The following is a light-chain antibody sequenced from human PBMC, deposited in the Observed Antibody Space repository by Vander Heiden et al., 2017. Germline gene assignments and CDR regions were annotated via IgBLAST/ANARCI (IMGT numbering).Light chain of an antibody. Sequence: QSVLTPPPSVSGAPGQRVTISCTGTSPNIGAGCDVHWYQQLPGKAPKVLIYGISNRPSGVPDRFSGSKSGTSASLAITGLQAEDEADYYCQSYDSSLSGSGIFGGGTKLTVL. J-gene: IGLJ2*01. V-gene: IGLV1-40*01. CDR2: GIS. CDR1: SPNIGAGCD. CDR3: QSYDSSLSGSGI.